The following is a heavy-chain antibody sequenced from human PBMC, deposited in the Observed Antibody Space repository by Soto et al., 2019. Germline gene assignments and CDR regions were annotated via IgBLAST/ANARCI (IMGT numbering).Heavy chain of an antibody. Sequence: QVQLVQSGAEVKKPGASVKVSCKASGYIFTSYGISWVRQAPGQGLEWMGWISAYNGNTNYAQMLQGRVTMTTDTSTSTDYMDLRSLRSDDTAVYYCARARTVLLPFDYWGQGTLLTVSS. CDR1: GYIFTSYG. V-gene: IGHV1-18*01. CDR3: ARARTVLLPFDY. D-gene: IGHD2-15*01. J-gene: IGHJ4*02. CDR2: ISAYNGNT.